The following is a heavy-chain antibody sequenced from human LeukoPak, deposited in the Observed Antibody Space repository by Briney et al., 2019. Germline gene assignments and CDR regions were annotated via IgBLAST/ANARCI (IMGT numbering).Heavy chain of an antibody. CDR2: MNPDSGHT. D-gene: IGHD5-24*01. Sequence: ASVKVSCKASGYTFARYEITWVRQATGQGLEWMGWMNPDSGHTAYAQKFQGRVSMTRSTSTSTAYMELSSLRSEDTAVYYCARDLEMATTLYWYFDLWGRGTLVTVSS. CDR3: ARDLEMATTLYWYFDL. V-gene: IGHV1-8*01. J-gene: IGHJ2*01. CDR1: GYTFARYE.